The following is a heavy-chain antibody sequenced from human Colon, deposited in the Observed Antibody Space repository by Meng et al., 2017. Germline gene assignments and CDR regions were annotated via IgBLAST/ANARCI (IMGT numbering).Heavy chain of an antibody. CDR3: ARDDGSLGQHKRHYVMNV. CDR2: INTKTGNP. J-gene: IGHJ6*02. D-gene: IGHD3-16*01. V-gene: IGHV7-4-1*02. Sequence: ASVKVSCKASGYPFTTYAINWVRQAPGQGLEWMGWINTKTGNPIYAQGFTGRFVFSLDTSVSTAYLEISSLKADDTAMYYCARDDGSLGQHKRHYVMNVWGQGTTVTVSS. CDR1: GYPFTTYA.